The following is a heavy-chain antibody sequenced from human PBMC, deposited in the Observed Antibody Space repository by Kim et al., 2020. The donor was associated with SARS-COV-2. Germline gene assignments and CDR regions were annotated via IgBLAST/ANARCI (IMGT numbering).Heavy chain of an antibody. Sequence: GGSLRLSCAASGFTFSSYSMNWVRQAPGKGLEWVSSISSSSYINYADAVKGRFTISRDNAKNSLYLQMNSLRAEDTAVYYCARDEETYGGDYWGQGTLVTVSS. CDR2: ISSSSYI. J-gene: IGHJ4*02. CDR3: ARDEETYGGDY. V-gene: IGHV3-21*01. CDR1: GFTFSSYS. D-gene: IGHD4-17*01.